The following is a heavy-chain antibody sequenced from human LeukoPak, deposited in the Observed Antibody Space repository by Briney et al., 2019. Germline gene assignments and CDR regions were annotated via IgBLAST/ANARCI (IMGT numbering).Heavy chain of an antibody. CDR2: INPNSGGT. D-gene: IGHD3-22*01. CDR1: GYTFTGYY. CDR3: ARNFYYDSSGYRSPLGY. V-gene: IGHV1-2*02. Sequence: GASVKVSCKASGYTFTGYYMHWVRQAPGQGLEWMGWINPNSGGTNYAQKFQGRVTMTTDTSISTAYMELSRLTSDDTAVYYCARNFYYDSSGYRSPLGYWGQGTLVTVSS. J-gene: IGHJ4*02.